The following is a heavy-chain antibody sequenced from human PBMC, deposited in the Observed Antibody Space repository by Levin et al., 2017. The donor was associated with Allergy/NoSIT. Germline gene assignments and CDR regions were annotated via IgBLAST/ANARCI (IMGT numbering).Heavy chain of an antibody. CDR3: ATPKWVDYDAFDI. CDR2: IYPGDSDT. Sequence: RGESLKISCKGSGYSFTSYWIGWVRQMPGKGLEWMGIIYPGDSDTRYSPSFQGQVTISADKSISTAYLQWSSLKASDTAMYYCATPKWVDYDAFDIWGQGTMVTVSS. D-gene: IGHD4-11*01. V-gene: IGHV5-51*01. CDR1: GYSFTSYW. J-gene: IGHJ3*02.